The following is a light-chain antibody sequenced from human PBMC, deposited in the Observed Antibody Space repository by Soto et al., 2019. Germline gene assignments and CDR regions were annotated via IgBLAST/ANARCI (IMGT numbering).Light chain of an antibody. CDR1: QSISSSY. V-gene: IGKV3-20*01. CDR2: GAS. CDR3: QLYGSSPGLT. Sequence: EIVLTQSPGTLSLSPGERATLSCRASQSISSSYLAWYQQKPGQAPRLLIYGASSRATGIPDRFSGGGSGTDFTLNISRLEPEDFAVYYCQLYGSSPGLTFGGGAKVEIK. J-gene: IGKJ4*01.